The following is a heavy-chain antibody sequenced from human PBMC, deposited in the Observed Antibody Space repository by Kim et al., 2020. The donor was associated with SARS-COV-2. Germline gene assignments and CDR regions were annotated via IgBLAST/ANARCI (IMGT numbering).Heavy chain of an antibody. Sequence: GGSLRLSCAASGFTFSSYGMHWVRQAPGKGLEWVAVIWYDGSNKYYADSVKGRFTISRDNSKNTLYLQMNSLRAEDTAVYYCARDHPSNWGYYYYYYGMYVWGQGTTVTVSS. V-gene: IGHV3-33*01. CDR2: IWYDGSNK. CDR1: GFTFSSYG. D-gene: IGHD7-27*01. J-gene: IGHJ6*02. CDR3: ARDHPSNWGYYYYYYGMYV.